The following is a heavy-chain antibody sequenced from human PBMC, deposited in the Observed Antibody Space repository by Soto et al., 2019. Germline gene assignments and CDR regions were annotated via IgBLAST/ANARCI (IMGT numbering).Heavy chain of an antibody. CDR3: ARVFAAVAGTGDDY. CDR1: GFTFSSYS. D-gene: IGHD6-19*01. CDR2: ISSSSSTI. J-gene: IGHJ4*02. Sequence: EVQLVESGGGLVQPGGSLRLSCAASGFTFSSYSMNWVRQAPGKGLEWVSYISSSSSTIYYADSVKGRFTISRDNAKNSLYLQMNSVRDEDTAVYYCARVFAAVAGTGDDYWGQGTLVTVSS. V-gene: IGHV3-48*02.